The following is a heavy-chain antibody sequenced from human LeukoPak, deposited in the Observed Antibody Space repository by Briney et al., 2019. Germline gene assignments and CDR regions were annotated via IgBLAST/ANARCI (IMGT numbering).Heavy chain of an antibody. CDR1: GFTFSTYA. Sequence: GGSLRLSSAASGFTFSTYAMSWVRQAPGKGLEWVSGIRGSGGSTYYADSVKGRFPISRDNSKNTLYLLLNSLIAEDTAVYYCARRPLVGGAFDIWGHGTMATVSS. D-gene: IGHD2-8*02. V-gene: IGHV3-23*01. J-gene: IGHJ3*02. CDR3: ARRPLVGGAFDI. CDR2: IRGSGGST.